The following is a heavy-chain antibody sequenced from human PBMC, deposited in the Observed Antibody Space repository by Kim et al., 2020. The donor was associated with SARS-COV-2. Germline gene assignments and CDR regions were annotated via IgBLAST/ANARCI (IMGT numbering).Heavy chain of an antibody. D-gene: IGHD1-1*01. V-gene: IGHV4-34*01. CDR1: GGSFSGYY. J-gene: IGHJ4*02. CDR2: INHSGST. CDR3: AMINWNPPYYFDY. Sequence: SETLSLTCAVYGGSFSGYYWSWIRQPPGKGLEWIGEINHSGSTNYNPSLKSRVTISVDTSKNQFSLKLSSVTAADTAVYYCAMINWNPPYYFDYWGQGTLVTVSS.